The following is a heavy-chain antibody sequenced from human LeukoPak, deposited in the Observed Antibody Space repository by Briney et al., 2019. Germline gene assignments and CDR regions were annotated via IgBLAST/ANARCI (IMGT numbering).Heavy chain of an antibody. CDR1: GFTFSSKW. CDR3: ARDYGTVTTAYNWFDP. CDR2: INSDGSST. Sequence: PGGSLRLSCAASGFTFSSKWMHWVRQAPGQGLVWVSRINSDGSSTGYADSVKGQFTISRDNAKNTLYLQMNSLRAEDTAVYYCARDYGTVTTAYNWFDPWSQGTLVTVSS. D-gene: IGHD4-17*01. J-gene: IGHJ5*02. V-gene: IGHV3-74*01.